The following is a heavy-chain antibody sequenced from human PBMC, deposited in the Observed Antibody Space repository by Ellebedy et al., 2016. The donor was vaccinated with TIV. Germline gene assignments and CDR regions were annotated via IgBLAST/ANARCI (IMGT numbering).Heavy chain of an antibody. Sequence: SLKISCAASGFAFDAYAMHWVRQAPGKGLEWVAGISWNSGDIAYADSVKGRFTIFRDNAKNSLYLRMNSLRPEDTAFYYCALLSGRAVTTYGYWGQGTLATVSS. J-gene: IGHJ4*02. CDR1: GFAFDAYA. D-gene: IGHD4-11*01. V-gene: IGHV3-9*01. CDR2: ISWNSGDI. CDR3: ALLSGRAVTTYGY.